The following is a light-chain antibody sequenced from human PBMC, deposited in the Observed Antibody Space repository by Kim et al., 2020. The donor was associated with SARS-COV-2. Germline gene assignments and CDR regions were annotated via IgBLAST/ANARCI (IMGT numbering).Light chain of an antibody. CDR3: QQFKKWPLT. V-gene: IGKV3-15*01. CDR1: QSVTNN. Sequence: EIVMTQSPATLSVSPGERATLSCRASQSVTNNLAWYQQRPGQAPRLLIYDTSTRATGIPAKFSGSGFGTEFTLTISSLQSEDFAVYYCQQFKKWPLTFGGGTKLEI. J-gene: IGKJ4*01. CDR2: DTS.